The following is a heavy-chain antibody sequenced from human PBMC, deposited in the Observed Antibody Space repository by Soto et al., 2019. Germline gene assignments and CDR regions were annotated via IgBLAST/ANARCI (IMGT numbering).Heavy chain of an antibody. CDR1: GFNVGDYW. CDR3: ARDRAGYSYGYNYFDY. J-gene: IGHJ4*02. V-gene: IGHV3-7*05. CDR2: IKQDGSEK. D-gene: IGHD5-18*01. Sequence: RGSLRLSCEASGFNVGDYWMTWVRQAPGKGLEWVANIKQDGSEKYYVDSVKGRFTISRDNAKNSLYLQMNSSVTAADTAVYYCARDRAGYSYGYNYFDYWGQGTLVTVSS.